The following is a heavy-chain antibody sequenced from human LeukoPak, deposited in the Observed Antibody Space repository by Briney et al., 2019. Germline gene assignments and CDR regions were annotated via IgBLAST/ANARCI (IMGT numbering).Heavy chain of an antibody. J-gene: IGHJ4*02. V-gene: IGHV5-51*01. Sequence: GESLKISCKGSGYSFTSYWIGWVRQLPGKGLEWMGIIYPGDSDTRYSPSFQGQVTISADKSVGTAYLQWSSLKASDTAMYYCARPNYCSSTSCLFDYWGQGTLVTVSS. CDR1: GYSFTSYW. CDR2: IYPGDSDT. D-gene: IGHD2-2*01. CDR3: ARPNYCSSTSCLFDY.